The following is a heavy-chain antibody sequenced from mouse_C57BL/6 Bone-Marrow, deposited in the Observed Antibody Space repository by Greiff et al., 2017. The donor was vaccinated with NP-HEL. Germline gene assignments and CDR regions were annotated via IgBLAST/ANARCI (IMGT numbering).Heavy chain of an antibody. CDR1: GYTFTSYG. D-gene: IGHD1-1*01. J-gene: IGHJ1*03. CDR2: IYPRSGNT. Sequence: QVQLQQSGAELARPGASVKLSCKASGYTFTSYGISWVKQRTGQGLEWIGEIYPRSGNTYYNEKFKGKATLTADKSSSTAYMELRSLTSEDSAVYFCAPNYYGSSYDGYFEVWGTGTTVTVSS. CDR3: APNYYGSSYDGYFEV. V-gene: IGHV1-81*01.